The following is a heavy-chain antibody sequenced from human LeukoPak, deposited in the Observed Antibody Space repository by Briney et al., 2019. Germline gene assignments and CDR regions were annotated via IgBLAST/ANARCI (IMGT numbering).Heavy chain of an antibody. CDR3: ARAANYGAFDY. D-gene: IGHD4/OR15-4a*01. J-gene: IGHJ4*02. CDR2: ISYDESNK. CDR1: GFTFNTHA. Sequence: PGGSLRLSRAASGFTFNTHAIHWVRQAPGKGLEWVAVISYDESNKYYADSVKGRFTISRDNSKNTLYLQMNSLRAEDTAVYYCARAANYGAFDYWGQGTLVTVSS. V-gene: IGHV3-30-3*01.